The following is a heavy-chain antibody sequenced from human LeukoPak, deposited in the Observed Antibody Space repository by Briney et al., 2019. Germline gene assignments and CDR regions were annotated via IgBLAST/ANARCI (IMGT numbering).Heavy chain of an antibody. Sequence: ASVKVSCKASGYTFTSYYMHWVRQAPGQGPEWTGIINPSGGSTSYAQKFQGRVTMTRDTSTSTVYMELSSLRSEDTAVYYCARADYDFWSGYGGGDYMDVWGKGTTVTVSS. CDR3: ARADYDFWSGYGGGDYMDV. CDR1: GYTFTSYY. V-gene: IGHV1-46*03. CDR2: INPSGGST. D-gene: IGHD3-3*01. J-gene: IGHJ6*03.